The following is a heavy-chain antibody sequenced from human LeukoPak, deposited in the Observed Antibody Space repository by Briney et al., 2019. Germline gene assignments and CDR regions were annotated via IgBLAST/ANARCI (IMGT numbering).Heavy chain of an antibody. J-gene: IGHJ3*02. CDR1: GGSY. V-gene: IGHV4-34*01. Sequence: PSETLSLTCAVYGGSYWSWIRQPLGKGLEWIGQIYHTGSANYNPSLRSRVTISIDTSKNQFSLKLNSVTAADTAVYYCATRGGCGGDCYGDASDIWGQGTMVTVSS. CDR3: ATRGGCGGDCYGDASDI. CDR2: IYHTGSA. D-gene: IGHD2-21*02.